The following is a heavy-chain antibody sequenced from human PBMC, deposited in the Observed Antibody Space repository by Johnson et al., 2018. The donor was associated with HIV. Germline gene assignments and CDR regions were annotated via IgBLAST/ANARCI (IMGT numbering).Heavy chain of an antibody. CDR1: GFTFDDYA. Sequence: EVQLLESGGGLVQPGRSLRLSCAASGFTFDDYAMHWVRQAPGKGLEWVSVIYSGGSTYYADSVKGRFTISRDNSKNTLYLQMGSLRAEDMAVYYCARVLGGFDAFDIWGQGTMVTVSS. J-gene: IGHJ3*02. CDR2: IYSGGST. CDR3: ARVLGGFDAFDI. D-gene: IGHD3-9*01. V-gene: IGHV3-66*01.